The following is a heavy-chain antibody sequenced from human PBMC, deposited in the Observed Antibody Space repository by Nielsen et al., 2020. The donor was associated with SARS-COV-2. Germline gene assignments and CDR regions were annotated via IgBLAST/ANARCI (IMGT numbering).Heavy chain of an antibody. Sequence: WIRQPPGKGLEYVSAISSNGGSTYYANSVKGRFTTSRDNSKNTLYLQMNSLRAEDTAVYYCARVDSSGWYFDYYYGMDVWGQGTTVTVSS. D-gene: IGHD6-19*01. V-gene: IGHV3-64*01. CDR3: ARVDSSGWYFDYYYGMDV. CDR2: ISSNGGST. J-gene: IGHJ6*02.